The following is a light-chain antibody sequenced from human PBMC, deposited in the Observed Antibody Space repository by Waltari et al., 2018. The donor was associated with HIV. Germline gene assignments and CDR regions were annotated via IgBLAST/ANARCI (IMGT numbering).Light chain of an antibody. J-gene: IGLJ3*02. CDR1: RYFIVRSS. CDR2: INN. V-gene: IGLV1-44*01. CDR3: AIWDDSLNGWV. Sequence: QSVLTQPPSASRAPGQRVTISCSGSRYFIVRSSVNWYQQLPGAAPKLLIYINNQRPSGVPDRFSGSKSGTSASLAISGLQSDDEADYYCAIWDDSLNGWVFGGGTKLTVL.